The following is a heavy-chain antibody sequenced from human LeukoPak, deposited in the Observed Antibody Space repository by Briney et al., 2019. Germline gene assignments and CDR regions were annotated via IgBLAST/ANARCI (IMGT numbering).Heavy chain of an antibody. J-gene: IGHJ5*02. Sequence: PSETLSLTCTVSGGSISSGGYYWSWIRQHPGKGLEWIGYIYYSGSTYYNPSLKSRVTISVDTSKNQFSLKLSSVTAADTAVYYCARDFPTPGWFDPWGQGTLVTVSS. CDR3: ARDFPTPGWFDP. V-gene: IGHV4-31*03. CDR2: IYYSGST. CDR1: GGSISSGGYY.